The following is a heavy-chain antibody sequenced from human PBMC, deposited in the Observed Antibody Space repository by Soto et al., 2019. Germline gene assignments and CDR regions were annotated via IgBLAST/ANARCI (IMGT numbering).Heavy chain of an antibody. CDR2: ISDYNGNT. V-gene: IGHV1-18*01. CDR1: GYSFTTYG. J-gene: IGHJ6*02. Sequence: QVQLVQSGAEVKKPGASVKVSCKASGYSFTTYGISWVRQAPGQGLEWMGWISDYNGNTNYEKKFQGRVTMTTDTSTRTAYMELKGLRSDDTAVYYSAREGYYSGSESYSPPRYYGMDVWGQGTTVTVS. D-gene: IGHD3-10*01. CDR3: AREGYYSGSESYSPPRYYGMDV.